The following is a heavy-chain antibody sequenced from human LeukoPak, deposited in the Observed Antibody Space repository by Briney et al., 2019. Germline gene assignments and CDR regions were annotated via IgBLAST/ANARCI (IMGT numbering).Heavy chain of an antibody. Sequence: GGSLRLSCAASGFTFSSYSMNWVRQAPGKGLEWVSHIGRGITYADSVKGRFTISRDNAKNSVYLQMNSLRAEDTAVYYCAREERLGVEDYWGQGTLVTVSS. J-gene: IGHJ4*02. CDR3: AREERLGVEDY. CDR1: GFTFSSYS. D-gene: IGHD2-15*01. V-gene: IGHV3-48*04. CDR2: IGRGIT.